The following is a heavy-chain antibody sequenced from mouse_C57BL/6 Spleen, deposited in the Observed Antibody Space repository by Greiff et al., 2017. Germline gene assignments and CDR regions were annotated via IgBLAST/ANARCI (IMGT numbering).Heavy chain of an antibody. J-gene: IGHJ1*03. CDR1: EYEFPSHD. Sequence: DVKLVESGGGLVQPGESLKLSCESNEYEFPSHDMSWVRKTPEKRLELVAAINSDGGSTYYPDTMERRFIISRDNTKKTLYLQMSSLRSEDTALYYCARQGPYGYDDGDWYFDVWGTGTTVTVSS. D-gene: IGHD2-2*01. CDR3: ARQGPYGYDDGDWYFDV. V-gene: IGHV5-2*01. CDR2: INSDGGST.